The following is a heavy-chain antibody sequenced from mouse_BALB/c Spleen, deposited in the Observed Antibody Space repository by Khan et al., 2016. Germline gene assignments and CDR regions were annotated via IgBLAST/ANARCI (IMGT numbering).Heavy chain of an antibody. CDR1: GFTFNTYA. V-gene: IGHV10-1*02. Sequence: EVQLVESGGGLVQPKGSLKLSCAASGFTFNTYAMNWVRQAPGKGLEWVARIKRKTNTYATYYADSVKDRFTISRDDSQGMLYLQMNNLKTEDTAMYYCVGYDYDYWGQGTSVTVSS. J-gene: IGHJ4*01. D-gene: IGHD2-4*01. CDR2: IKRKTNTYAT. CDR3: VGYDYDY.